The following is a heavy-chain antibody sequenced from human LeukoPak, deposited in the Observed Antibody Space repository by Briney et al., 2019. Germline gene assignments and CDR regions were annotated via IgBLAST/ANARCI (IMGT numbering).Heavy chain of an antibody. CDR1: GYRFTSYY. CDR3: ARDRPDIVVVVAATTANWFDP. J-gene: IGHJ5*02. V-gene: IGHV1-69*04. CDR2: IIPILGIA. Sequence: SVKVSCKASGYRFTSYYLHWVRQAPGQGLEWMGRIIPILGIANYAQKFQGRVTITADKSTSTAYMELSSLRSEDTAVYYCARDRPDIVVVVAATTANWFDPWGQGTLVTVSS. D-gene: IGHD2-15*01.